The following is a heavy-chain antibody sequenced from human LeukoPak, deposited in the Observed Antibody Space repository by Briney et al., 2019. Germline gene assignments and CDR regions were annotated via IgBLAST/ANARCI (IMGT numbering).Heavy chain of an antibody. J-gene: IGHJ6*02. D-gene: IGHD6-19*01. CDR3: ARQHSSGWYPFYYGMDV. CDR2: IYPGDSDT. CDR1: GYSFTSYW. Sequence: GESLKISCKGSGYSFTSYWIGWVRQMPGKGLEWVGIIYPGDSDTRYSPSFQGQVTISADKSISTAYLQWSSLKASDTAMYYCARQHSSGWYPFYYGMDVWGQGTTVTVSS. V-gene: IGHV5-51*01.